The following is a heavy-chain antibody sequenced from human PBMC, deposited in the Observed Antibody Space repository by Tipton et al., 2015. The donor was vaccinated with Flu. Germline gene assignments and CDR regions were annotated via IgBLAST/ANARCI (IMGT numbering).Heavy chain of an antibody. CDR1: GGSISSSSDY. CDR3: ARRDYSNYVSVPKNWFDS. D-gene: IGHD4-11*01. V-gene: IGHV4-39*01. CDR2: IYSSGST. J-gene: IGHJ5*01. Sequence: TLSLTCNVSGGSISSSSDYWGWIRQPPGKGLEWIGTIYSSGSTYFNPSLRSRVTISVDTSKHQFSLRLSSVTAADTAVYYCARRDYSNYVSVPKNWFDSWGQGILVTVSS.